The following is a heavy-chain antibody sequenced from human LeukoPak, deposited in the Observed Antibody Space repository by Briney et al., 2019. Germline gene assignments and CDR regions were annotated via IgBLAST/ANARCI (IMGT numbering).Heavy chain of an antibody. J-gene: IGHJ4*02. CDR1: GGTFSSYA. D-gene: IGHD6-19*01. CDR2: IIPILGIA. Sequence: GASVKVSCKASGGTFSSYAISWVRQAPGQGLEWMGRIIPILGIANYAQKFQGGVTITADKSTSTAYMELSGLRSEDTAVYYCARDLEGGWLATFDYWGQGTLVTVSS. CDR3: ARDLEGGWLATFDY. V-gene: IGHV1-69*04.